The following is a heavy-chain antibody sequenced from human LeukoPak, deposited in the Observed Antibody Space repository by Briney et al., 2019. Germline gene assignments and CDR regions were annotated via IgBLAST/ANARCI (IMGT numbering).Heavy chain of an antibody. CDR3: SIADEWLLRPFVY. CDR1: LFTFSTYP. J-gene: IGHJ4*02. D-gene: IGHD3-9*01. V-gene: IGHV3-30-3*01. CDR2: ISYDISNK. Sequence: RSLRLSRASSLFTFSTYPMHRVRQAPGKGLEWVAVISYDISNKYYADSLKGRFTISRDNSKNTLYLHMNSLRDEDTAVYFFSIADEWLLRPFVYWGEGTLFTVSS.